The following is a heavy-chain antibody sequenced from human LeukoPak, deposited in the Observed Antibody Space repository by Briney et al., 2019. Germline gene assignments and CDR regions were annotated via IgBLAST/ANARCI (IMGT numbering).Heavy chain of an antibody. V-gene: IGHV3-23*01. D-gene: IGHD4-23*01. CDR1: GFTLSSYA. CDR3: AKSSMTMVVKDCFDY. CDR2: ISGSGGST. Sequence: GGSLRLSCAASGFTLSSYAMSWVRQAPGKGLEWVSAISGSGGSTYYADSVKGRFTISRDNSKNTLYLQMNSLRAEDTAVYYCAKSSMTMVVKDCFDYWGQGTLVTVSS. J-gene: IGHJ4*02.